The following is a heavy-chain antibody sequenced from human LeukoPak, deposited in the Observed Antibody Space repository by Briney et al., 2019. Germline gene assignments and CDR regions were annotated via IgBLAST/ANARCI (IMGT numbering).Heavy chain of an antibody. V-gene: IGHV3-21*01. CDR2: ISSSSRYI. D-gene: IGHD2-15*01. Sequence: PGGSLRLSCAASGFTFSSYSMNWVRQTPGKGLEWVSSISSSSRYIYYADSVKGRFTISRDNAKNSLYLQMNSLRAEDTAVYYCARDIVVVLAAIWYYMDVWGKGTTVTISS. J-gene: IGHJ6*03. CDR1: GFTFSSYS. CDR3: ARDIVVVLAAIWYYMDV.